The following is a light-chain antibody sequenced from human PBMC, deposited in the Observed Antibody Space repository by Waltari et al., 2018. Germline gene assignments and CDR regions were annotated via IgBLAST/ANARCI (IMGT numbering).Light chain of an antibody. CDR1: QRVGSF. CDR3: YQHKSGYS. V-gene: IGKV3-11*01. CDR2: GAS. J-gene: IGKJ2*03. Sequence: IVLTQSPASLSLYTGERATLSCRASQRVGSFLAWYHQKPGQAPRLLIYGASTRATGVPDRFSGSGSGIDFILTINSLEPEDVGLYHCYQHKSGYSFGQGTKLEIK.